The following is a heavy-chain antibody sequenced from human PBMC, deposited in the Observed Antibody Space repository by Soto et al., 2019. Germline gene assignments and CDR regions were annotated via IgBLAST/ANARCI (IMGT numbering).Heavy chain of an antibody. Sequence: PSETMSLTWAVSGGSISSSNWWIWVRQPPRKGLEWNGEIYRRGSSNYAACLKSRVTISVDKSKNQCSLKLSSVTAAKTAVYYCARVLGRGYYDSGSKAAFDIWGQGTMVTVSS. CDR3: ARVLGRGYYDSGSKAAFDI. V-gene: IGHV4-4*02. J-gene: IGHJ3*02. D-gene: IGHD3-22*01. CDR1: GGSISSSNW. CDR2: IYRRGSS.